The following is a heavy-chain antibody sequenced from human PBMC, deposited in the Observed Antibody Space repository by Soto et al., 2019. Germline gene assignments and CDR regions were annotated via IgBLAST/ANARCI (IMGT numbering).Heavy chain of an antibody. V-gene: IGHV3-15*01. CDR2: IKSKASGGSI. D-gene: IGHD2-2*01. CDR1: GIDFTYAW. CDR3: ARDFVVPAAMSLDRYYYYGMDV. Sequence: GGSLRLSCEVSGIDFTYAWMTWVRQAPGRGLECIGRIKSKASGGSIDYAAPVKGRFTISRDDSRSMLYLQMNSLRAEDTAVYYCARDFVVPAAMSLDRYYYYGMDVWGQGTTVTVSS. J-gene: IGHJ6*02.